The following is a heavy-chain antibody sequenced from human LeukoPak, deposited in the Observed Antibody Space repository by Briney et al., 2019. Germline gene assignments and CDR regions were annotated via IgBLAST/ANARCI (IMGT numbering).Heavy chain of an antibody. CDR3: ARSAYWTFDY. V-gene: IGHV3-7*01. Sequence: GGSLRLSCAASGFTFSRYWMSWVRQAPGKGPERVANIKEDGSERYQVDSVKGRFAISRDNAKDSLYLQMNSLRAEDTAIYYCARSAYWTFDYLGQGALVTVSS. J-gene: IGHJ4*02. D-gene: IGHD2-8*02. CDR2: IKEDGSER. CDR1: GFTFSRYW.